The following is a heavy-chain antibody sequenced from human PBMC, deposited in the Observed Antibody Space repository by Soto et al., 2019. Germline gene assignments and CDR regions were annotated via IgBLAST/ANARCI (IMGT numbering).Heavy chain of an antibody. CDR2: SKHSGST. J-gene: IGHJ4*02. V-gene: IGHV4-34*01. D-gene: IGHD2-8*02. CDR1: GGSFSGYY. CDR3: ARDNSTGLFDY. Sequence: QVQLQQWGAGLLKPSETLSLTCAVYGGSFSGYYWTCIRQPPGTGLEWIGESKHSGSTNYNPSLQSRLTISVDTSKNQFSLKLTSVTAADTAVYYCARDNSTGLFDYWGQGTLVTVSS.